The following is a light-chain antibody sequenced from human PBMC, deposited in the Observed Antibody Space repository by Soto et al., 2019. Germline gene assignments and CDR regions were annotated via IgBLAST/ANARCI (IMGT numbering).Light chain of an antibody. CDR2: GAS. Sequence: EIVLTQSPGTLSLSPGERATLSCRASQSVSSNLAWYQHKPGQAPRLLIYGASTRATGFPARFSGSGSGTDFTLTITRLEPEDFAVYYCQQYGSSPQTFGQGTKVDIK. J-gene: IGKJ1*01. CDR3: QQYGSSPQT. CDR1: QSVSSN. V-gene: IGKV3-20*01.